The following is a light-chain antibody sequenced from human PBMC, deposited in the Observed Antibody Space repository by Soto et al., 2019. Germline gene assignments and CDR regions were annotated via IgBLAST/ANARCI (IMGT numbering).Light chain of an antibody. CDR2: EAS. CDR3: QHLNGYPIT. CDR1: QSISSY. Sequence: IQMTQSPSSLSASVGDRVTITCRASQSISSYLNWYQQKPGKAPKFLMYEASNLASGVPSRFSGSGSGTDFTLTISSLQPEDFATYYCQHLNGYPITFGQGTRLEI. J-gene: IGKJ5*01. V-gene: IGKV1-13*02.